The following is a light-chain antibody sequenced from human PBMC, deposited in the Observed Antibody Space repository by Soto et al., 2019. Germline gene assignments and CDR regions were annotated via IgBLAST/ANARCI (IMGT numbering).Light chain of an antibody. CDR1: QSVSSNY. Sequence: EIVLTQSPATLSLAPGERATLSCRVSQSVSSNYVAWFHQKPGQAPRLLIYGASSRATGVPDRFSASGSGTDFTLTISRLEPEDFAVYYCQQYGRSPFTFGPGTKVDIK. CDR3: QQYGRSPFT. J-gene: IGKJ3*01. V-gene: IGKV3-20*01. CDR2: GAS.